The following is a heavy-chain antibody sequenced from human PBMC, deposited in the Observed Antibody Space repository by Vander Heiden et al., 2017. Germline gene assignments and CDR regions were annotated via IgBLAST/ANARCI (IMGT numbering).Heavy chain of an antibody. V-gene: IGHV3-11*01. CDR1: GFTFSDYY. CDR3: ARDFLPYYYDSSGYLASPFDY. Sequence: QVQLVESGGGLVKPGGSLRLSCAASGFTFSDYYMSWIRQAPGKGLEWVSYISSSGSTIYYADSVKGRFTISRDNAKNSLYLQMNSLRAEDTAVYYCARDFLPYYYDSSGYLASPFDYWGQGTLVTVSS. D-gene: IGHD3-22*01. CDR2: ISSSGSTI. J-gene: IGHJ4*02.